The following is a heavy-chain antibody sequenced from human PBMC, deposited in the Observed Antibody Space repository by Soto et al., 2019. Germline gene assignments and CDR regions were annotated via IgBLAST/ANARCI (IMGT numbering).Heavy chain of an antibody. D-gene: IGHD1-26*01. J-gene: IGHJ4*02. CDR1: GFTFSNYG. Sequence: VQLLESGGGLVQPGGSLRLSCAASGFTFSNYGMHWVRQAPGKGLEWVAVISYDGSNEYYADSVKGRFTISRDNSKNTLYLQMNSLRAEDTAVYYCAKDRFGSGSYYWYFDYWGQGTLVTVSS. CDR2: ISYDGSNE. CDR3: AKDRFGSGSYYWYFDY. V-gene: IGHV3-30*18.